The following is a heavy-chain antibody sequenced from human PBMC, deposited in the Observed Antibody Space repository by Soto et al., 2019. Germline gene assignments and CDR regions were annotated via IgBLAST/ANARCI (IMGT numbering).Heavy chain of an antibody. CDR1: GFSLSTSGVG. D-gene: IGHD2-15*01. J-gene: IGHJ4*02. CDR2: IYWNDDK. V-gene: IGHV2-5*01. Sequence: SGPTLVKPTQTLTLTCTFSGFSLSTSGVGVGWIRQPPGKALEWLALIYWNDDKRYSPSLKSRLTITKDTSKNQVVLTMTNMDPVDTATYYCAHAYCSGGSCYSGTDFDYWGQGTLVTVSS. CDR3: AHAYCSGGSCYSGTDFDY.